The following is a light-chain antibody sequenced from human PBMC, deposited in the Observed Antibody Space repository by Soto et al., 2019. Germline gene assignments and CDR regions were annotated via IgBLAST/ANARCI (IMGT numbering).Light chain of an antibody. CDR2: VNT. CDR3: QSYDRSLSGWV. Sequence: QSVLTQPPSVSGAPGQTITISCTGSSSNIGAGFGVHWYQQLPGAAPKLVIFVNTNRPSGVPDRFSGSKSGTSASLAITGLQAEDEADYYCQSYDRSLSGWVFGTGTKLTGL. CDR1: SSNIGAGFG. V-gene: IGLV1-40*01. J-gene: IGLJ3*02.